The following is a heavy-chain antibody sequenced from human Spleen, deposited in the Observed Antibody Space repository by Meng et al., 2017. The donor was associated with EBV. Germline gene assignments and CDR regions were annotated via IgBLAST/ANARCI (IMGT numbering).Heavy chain of an antibody. CDR1: GGSITSTNW. CDR3: ASHLLTPGTRGFDH. CDR2: THHGGNT. J-gene: IGHJ4*02. Sequence: QVQRQESGPGLVKPSETLSLTFVVSGGSITSTNWWSWVRQPPGKGLEWIGETHHGGNTNYNTSLQSRVIISVDKSKSQFSLQLTSVTAADTALYYCASHLLTPGTRGFDHWGPGILVTVSS. D-gene: IGHD6-13*01. V-gene: IGHV4-4*02.